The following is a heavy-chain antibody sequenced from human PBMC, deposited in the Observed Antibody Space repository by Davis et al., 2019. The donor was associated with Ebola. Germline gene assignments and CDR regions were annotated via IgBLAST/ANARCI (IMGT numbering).Heavy chain of an antibody. CDR1: GFTFSISG. D-gene: IGHD3-10*01. CDR3: AREGLGSDRYFDY. Sequence: GGSLRLSCAASGFTFSISGMHWVRQAPGKGLEWVAFIRSDGSVKYYADSLKGRFTISRDYSKNTLSLQMNSLRAEDTAVYYCAREGLGSDRYFDYWGQGTLVTVSS. J-gene: IGHJ4*02. V-gene: IGHV3-30*02. CDR2: IRSDGSVK.